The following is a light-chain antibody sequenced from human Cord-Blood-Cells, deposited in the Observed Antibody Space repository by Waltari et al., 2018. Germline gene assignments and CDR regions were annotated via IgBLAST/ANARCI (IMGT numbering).Light chain of an antibody. CDR1: SSDVGGYNY. Sequence: QSALTQPASVSGSPGQSITLPCTGTSSDVGGYNYVSWYQQHPGKAPTLMIYDVSNRPSGVSNRFSGSKSGNTASLTISGLQAEDEADYYCSSYTSSSTLVFGGGTKLTVL. V-gene: IGLV2-14*01. J-gene: IGLJ2*01. CDR3: SSYTSSSTLV. CDR2: DVS.